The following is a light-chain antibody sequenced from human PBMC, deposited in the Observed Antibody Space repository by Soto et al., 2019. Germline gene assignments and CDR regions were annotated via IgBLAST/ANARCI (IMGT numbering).Light chain of an antibody. CDR2: EVT. J-gene: IGLJ2*01. V-gene: IGLV2-8*01. Sequence: QSALTQPPSASGSPGQSVTISCTGTSSDVGRYNYVSWYQQHPGKAPKLIIYEVTKRPSGVPDRFSGSKSDNTASLTVSRLQAEDEADYYCSSYAGNNNLIFGGGTKLTVL. CDR3: SSYAGNNNLI. CDR1: SSDVGRYNY.